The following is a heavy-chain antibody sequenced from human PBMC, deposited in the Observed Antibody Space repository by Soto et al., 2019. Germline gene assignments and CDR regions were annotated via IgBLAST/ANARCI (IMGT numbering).Heavy chain of an antibody. D-gene: IGHD3-22*01. V-gene: IGHV3-23*01. CDR2: VSGSGGST. J-gene: IGHJ4*01. CDR1: GFTFSSYA. Sequence: GGSLRLSCAASGFTFSSYAMSWVRQAPVNGLEWVSAVSGSGGSTYYADSVKGRFTISRDNSKNTLYLQMNSLRAEDTAVYYCAKDLYYYDSSGYYDYWGHGTLVTV. CDR3: AKDLYYYDSSGYYDY.